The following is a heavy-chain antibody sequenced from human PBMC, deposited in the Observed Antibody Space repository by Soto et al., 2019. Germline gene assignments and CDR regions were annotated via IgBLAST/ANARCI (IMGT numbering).Heavy chain of an antibody. CDR1: GFTFGDYA. V-gene: IGHV3-49*03. J-gene: IGHJ3*02. CDR3: TREHSSSWWSYAFDI. D-gene: IGHD6-13*01. Sequence: GGSLRLSCTASGFTFGDYAMSWFRQAPGKGLEWVGFIRSKAYGGTTEYAASVKGRFTISRDDSKSIAYLQMNSLKTEDTAVYYCTREHSSSWWSYAFDIWGQGTMVTVSS. CDR2: IRSKAYGGTT.